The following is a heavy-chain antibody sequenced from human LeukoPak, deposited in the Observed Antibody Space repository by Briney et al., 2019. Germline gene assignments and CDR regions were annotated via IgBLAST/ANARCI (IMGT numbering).Heavy chain of an antibody. D-gene: IGHD6-13*01. Sequence: ASVKVSCKASGYTFSAYGITWVRQAPGQGLEWMGIINPSGGSTSYAQKFQGRVTMTRDTSTSTVYMELSSLRSEDTAVYYCARDRGEQLVSVNWFDPWGQGTLVTVSS. CDR1: GYTFSAYG. J-gene: IGHJ5*02. CDR2: INPSGGST. V-gene: IGHV1-46*01. CDR3: ARDRGEQLVSVNWFDP.